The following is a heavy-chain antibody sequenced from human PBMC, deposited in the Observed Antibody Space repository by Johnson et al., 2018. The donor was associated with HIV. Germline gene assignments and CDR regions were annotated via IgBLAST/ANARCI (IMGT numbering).Heavy chain of an antibody. V-gene: IGHV3-30*02. CDR3: AKDRGDGYTTAWAFDI. CDR1: GFFFSTYG. Sequence: QVQLVESGGGLIQPGGSLRLSCAASGFFFSTYGMHWVRQPPGKGLEWVAIARYDGSKKYYADSVKGRFTVSRDNSKSTLYLQMNSLRAEDTAVYYCAKDRGDGYTTAWAFDIWGQGTMVTVSS. D-gene: IGHD5-24*01. J-gene: IGHJ3*02. CDR2: ARYDGSKK.